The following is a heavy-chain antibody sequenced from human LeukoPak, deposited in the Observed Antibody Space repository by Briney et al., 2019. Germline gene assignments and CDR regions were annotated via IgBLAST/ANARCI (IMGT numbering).Heavy chain of an antibody. CDR3: VTLPTGDY. Sequence: GGSLRLSCAAFGFTVSRDHMTWVRQAPGKGLEWVLIIYSGGSTYYADSVRGRFTISRDSSQNTLYLQMNGLRAEDTAVYYCVTLPTGDYWGQGTLVTVSS. V-gene: IGHV3-53*01. CDR1: GFTVSRDH. J-gene: IGHJ4*02. CDR2: IYSGGST. D-gene: IGHD2-15*01.